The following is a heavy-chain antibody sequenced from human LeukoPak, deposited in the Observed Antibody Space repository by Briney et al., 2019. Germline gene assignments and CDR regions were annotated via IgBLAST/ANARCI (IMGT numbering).Heavy chain of an antibody. CDR2: IYSGGST. D-gene: IGHD6-19*01. CDR3: ARGPGWSEFDY. V-gene: IGHV3-66*01. Sequence: GGSLRLSCAASGFTFSSYSMSWVRQAPGKGLEWVSVIYSGGSTYYADSVKGRFTISRDNSKNTLYLQMNSLRAEDTAVYYCARGPGWSEFDYWGQGTLVTVSS. J-gene: IGHJ4*02. CDR1: GFTFSSYS.